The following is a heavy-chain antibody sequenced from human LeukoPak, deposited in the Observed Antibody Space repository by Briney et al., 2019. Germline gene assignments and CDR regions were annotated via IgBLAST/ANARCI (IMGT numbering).Heavy chain of an antibody. CDR2: ISWNSGSI. CDR3: AKGVPRWYYDSSGYPVDYYYYMDV. D-gene: IGHD3-22*01. V-gene: IGHV3-9*03. CDR1: GFTFSSYA. J-gene: IGHJ6*03. Sequence: GGSLRLSCAASGFTFSSYAMSWVRQAPGKGLEWVSGISWNSGSIGYADSVKGRFTISRDNAKNPLYLQMNSLRAEDMALYYCAKGVPRWYYDSSGYPVDYYYYMDVWGKGTTVTVSS.